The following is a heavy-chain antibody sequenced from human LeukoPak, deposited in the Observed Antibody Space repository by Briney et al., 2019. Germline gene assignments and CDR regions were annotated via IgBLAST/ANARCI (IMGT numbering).Heavy chain of an antibody. CDR2: IYYSGST. CDR1: GGSISSYY. D-gene: IGHD3-22*01. V-gene: IGHV4-59*01. J-gene: IGHJ4*02. CDR3: ARGYGSSGYLIDY. Sequence: PSETLSLTCTVSGGSISSYYWSWIRQPPGKGPEWIGYIYYSGSTNYNPSLKSRVTISVDTSKNQFSLKLSSVTAADTAVYYCARGYGSSGYLIDYWGQGTLVTVSS.